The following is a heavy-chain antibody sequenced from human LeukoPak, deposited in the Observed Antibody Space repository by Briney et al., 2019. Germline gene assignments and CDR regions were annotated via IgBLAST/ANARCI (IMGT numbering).Heavy chain of an antibody. D-gene: IGHD3-10*01. CDR1: GGSINSDY. V-gene: IGHV4-59*08. CDR2: IYYSGNT. J-gene: IGHJ6*03. Sequence: SETLSLTCTVSGGSINSDYWSWLRRPPGKGPEWIGYIYYSGNTNYNPSLKSRVTISIDTSKKQFSLNLSSVTAADTAVYHCASDPPYYYGSGLPGVYYYYVDVWGKGTTVTVSS. CDR3: ASDPPYYYGSGLPGVYYYYVDV.